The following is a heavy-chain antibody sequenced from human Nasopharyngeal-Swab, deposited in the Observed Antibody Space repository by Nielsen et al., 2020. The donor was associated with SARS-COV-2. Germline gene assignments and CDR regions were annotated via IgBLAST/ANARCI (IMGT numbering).Heavy chain of an antibody. Sequence: GESLKISCAASGFTFSSYGMHWVRQAPGKGLEWVAVIWYDGSNKYYADSVKGRFTISRDNSKNTLYLQMNSLRAEDTAVYYCVRDLDGPYYYDSSGFPDYWGQGTLVTVSS. CDR3: VRDLDGPYYYDSSGFPDY. CDR2: IWYDGSNK. J-gene: IGHJ4*02. D-gene: IGHD3-22*01. V-gene: IGHV3-33*01. CDR1: GFTFSSYG.